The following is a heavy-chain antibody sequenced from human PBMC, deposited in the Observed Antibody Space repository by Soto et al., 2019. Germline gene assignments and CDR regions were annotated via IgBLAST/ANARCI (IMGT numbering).Heavy chain of an antibody. CDR3: AKDQASGQGSFDS. CDR2: VSPYNGNA. D-gene: IGHD2-15*01. J-gene: IGHJ4*02. Sequence: GASVNVSCKRSGYTFSNYAISWGRRAPGQGREGMGWVSPYNGNANYTEKFQGRVSMTTDNSKNTLFLQMNSLRADDTAVYYCAKDQASGQGSFDSWGQGTLVTVSS. CDR1: GYTFSNYA. V-gene: IGHV1-18*04.